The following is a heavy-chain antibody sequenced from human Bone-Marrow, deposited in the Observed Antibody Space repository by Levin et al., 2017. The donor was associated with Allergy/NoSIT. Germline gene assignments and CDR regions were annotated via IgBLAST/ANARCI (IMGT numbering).Heavy chain of an antibody. CDR2: IYYSGNT. CDR3: ACTVAGWDDAFDI. V-gene: IGHV4-39*01. Sequence: SETLSLTCTVSGGSISSSSYYWGWIRQPPGKGLEWIGSIYYSGNTYYNPSLKSRVTISVDTSKNQFSLKLSSVTAADTAVYYCACTVAGWDDAFDIWGQGTMVTVPS. D-gene: IGHD1-26*01. J-gene: IGHJ3*02. CDR1: GGSISSSSYY.